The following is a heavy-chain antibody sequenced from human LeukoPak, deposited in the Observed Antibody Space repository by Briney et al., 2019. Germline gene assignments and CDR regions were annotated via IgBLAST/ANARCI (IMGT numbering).Heavy chain of an antibody. CDR2: INQSGTT. V-gene: IGHV4-34*01. CDR1: GGSFSGYY. Sequence: KPSETLSLTCAVYGGSFSGYYWSWIRQPPGKGLEWIGEINQSGTTNYNPSLKSRVTISVDTSNNQFSLKLSSVTAADTAVYFCARYANWFDPWGQGTLVTVSS. D-gene: IGHD2-8*01. J-gene: IGHJ5*02. CDR3: ARYANWFDP.